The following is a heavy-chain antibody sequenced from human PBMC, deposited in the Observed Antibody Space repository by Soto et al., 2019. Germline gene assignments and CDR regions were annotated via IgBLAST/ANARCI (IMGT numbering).Heavy chain of an antibody. Sequence: ASVKVSCKASGYTFTSYDINWVRQATGQGLEWMGWMNPNSSNTGYAQKFQGRVTMTRNTSISTAYMELSSLRSEDTAVYYCAGVGVTYYYYGMDVWGQGTTVTVSS. CDR2: MNPNSSNT. D-gene: IGHD1-26*01. J-gene: IGHJ6*02. V-gene: IGHV1-8*01. CDR3: AGVGVTYYYYGMDV. CDR1: GYTFTSYD.